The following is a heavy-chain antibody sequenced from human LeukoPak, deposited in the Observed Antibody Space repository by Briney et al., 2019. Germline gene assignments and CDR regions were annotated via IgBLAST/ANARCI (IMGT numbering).Heavy chain of an antibody. V-gene: IGHV3-30-3*01. CDR3: ARAPGVIGLYGMDV. CDR1: GFTFSSFA. Sequence: GRSLRLSCAASGFTFSSFAMHWVRQAPGKGLEWGAVISYDGSNKYYADSVKGRFTISRDNSKNTLYLQMNSLRAEDTAVYYCARAPGVIGLYGMDVWGQGTTVTVSS. J-gene: IGHJ6*02. CDR2: ISYDGSNK. D-gene: IGHD2/OR15-2a*01.